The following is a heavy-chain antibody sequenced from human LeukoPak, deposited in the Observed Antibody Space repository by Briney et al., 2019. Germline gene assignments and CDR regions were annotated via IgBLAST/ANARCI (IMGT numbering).Heavy chain of an antibody. D-gene: IGHD3-10*01. V-gene: IGHV3-23*01. CDR1: GFTFSGYG. Sequence: GGSLRLSCAASGFTFSGYGMSWVRQAPGKGLKWVSAISGSGGSTYYADSVKGRFTISRDNSKNTLYLQMNSLRAEDTAVYYCAKVVLLWFGELWAFDYWGQGTLVTVSS. CDR2: ISGSGGST. J-gene: IGHJ4*02. CDR3: AKVVLLWFGELWAFDY.